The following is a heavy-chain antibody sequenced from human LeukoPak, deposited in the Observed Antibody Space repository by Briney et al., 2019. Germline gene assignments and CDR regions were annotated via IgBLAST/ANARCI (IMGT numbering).Heavy chain of an antibody. J-gene: IGHJ4*02. V-gene: IGHV3-48*03. CDR1: GFTFSSYE. D-gene: IGHD4-23*01. CDR2: ISSSGSSI. Sequence: PGGSLRLSCAAPGFTFSSYEMNWVRQTPGKGLEWVSYISSSGSSIYYADSVKGRFTISRDNAKNTLYLQMNSLRAEDTAVYYCANLARTAVVTLDYWGQGTLVTVSS. CDR3: ANLARTAVVTLDY.